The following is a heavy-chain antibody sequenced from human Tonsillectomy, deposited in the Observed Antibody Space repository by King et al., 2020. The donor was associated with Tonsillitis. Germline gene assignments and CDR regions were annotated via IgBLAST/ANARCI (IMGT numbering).Heavy chain of an antibody. J-gene: IGHJ6*02. CDR2: IIPIFGTS. CDR1: GGTFSSYA. V-gene: IGHV1-69*12. CDR3: ARRYCSGGSCYSHYYYGMDV. Sequence: VQLVQSGAEVKKPGSSVKVSCKASGGTFSSYAFSWVRQAPGQGLEWMGGIIPIFGTSNYAQKFQGRATITADESTSTAYMELSSLGSEDTALYYCARRYCSGGSCYSHYYYGMDVWGQGTTVTVSS. D-gene: IGHD2-15*01.